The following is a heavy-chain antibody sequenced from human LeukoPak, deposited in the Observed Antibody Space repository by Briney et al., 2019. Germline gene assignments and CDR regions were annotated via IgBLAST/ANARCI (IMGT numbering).Heavy chain of an antibody. CDR1: GYTFIHYH. V-gene: IGHV1-46*01. J-gene: IGHJ3*02. Sequence: GASVKVSCKASGYTFIHYHIHWVRQAPGQGLEWMGVINPSRGRTTYAQKFQGRVTITADESTSTAYMELSSLRSEDTAVYYCAREEREYCGGDCNDAFDIWGQGTMVTVSS. CDR3: AREEREYCGGDCNDAFDI. D-gene: IGHD2-21*02. CDR2: INPSRGRT.